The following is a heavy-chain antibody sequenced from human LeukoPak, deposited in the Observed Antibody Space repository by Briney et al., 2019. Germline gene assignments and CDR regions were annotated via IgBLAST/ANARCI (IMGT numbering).Heavy chain of an antibody. Sequence: GPSVKVSCKVSGYTLTELSMHWVRQAPGKGLEWRGGFDPEDGETIYAQKFQGRVTMTEDTSTDTAYMEQSSLRSEDTAVYYCATGTYYYDSSGYPGWGQGTLVTVSS. V-gene: IGHV1-24*01. CDR3: ATGTYYYDSSGYPG. CDR2: FDPEDGET. J-gene: IGHJ4*02. CDR1: GYTLTELS. D-gene: IGHD3-22*01.